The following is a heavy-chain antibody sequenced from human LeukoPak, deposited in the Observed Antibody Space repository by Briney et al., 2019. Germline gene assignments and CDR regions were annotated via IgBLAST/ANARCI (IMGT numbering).Heavy chain of an antibody. J-gene: IGHJ4*02. D-gene: IGHD3-22*01. CDR1: GGSFSGYY. Sequence: SETLSLTCAVYGGSFSGYYWSWIRQPPGKGLEWIGEINHSGSTNYNPSLKSRVTISVDASKNQFSLKLSSVTAADTAVYYCARTTHYYDSSGYSYWGQGTLVTVSS. CDR2: INHSGST. CDR3: ARTTHYYDSSGYSY. V-gene: IGHV4-34*01.